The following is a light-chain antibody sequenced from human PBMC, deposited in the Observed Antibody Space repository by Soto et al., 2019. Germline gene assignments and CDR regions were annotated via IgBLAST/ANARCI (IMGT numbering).Light chain of an antibody. Sequence: EIVLTQSPGTLSLSPGERATLSCRASQSISSAYFAWYQHKPGQAPSLLIYSTSLRDTGIPDRFSGSGSGTDFTLSISRLEPEDFAVYYCQQYGTSPMYSFGQGTKLEIK. J-gene: IGKJ2*01. V-gene: IGKV3-20*01. CDR2: STS. CDR3: QQYGTSPMYS. CDR1: QSISSAY.